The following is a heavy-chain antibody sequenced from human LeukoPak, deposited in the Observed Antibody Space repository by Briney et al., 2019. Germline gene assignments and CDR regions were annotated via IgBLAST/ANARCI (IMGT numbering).Heavy chain of an antibody. V-gene: IGHV3-23*01. Sequence: PGGSLRLSCAASGFTFSSYAMNWVRQAPGKGLEWVSLISGSGGRIYYADSVKGRFTISRENSKNTLYLQMNSLRAEDTAVYYCAKSGVVVTAAYFDDWGQGTLVTVSS. CDR2: ISGSGGRI. CDR1: GFTFSSYA. CDR3: AKSGVVVTAAYFDD. J-gene: IGHJ4*02. D-gene: IGHD2-21*02.